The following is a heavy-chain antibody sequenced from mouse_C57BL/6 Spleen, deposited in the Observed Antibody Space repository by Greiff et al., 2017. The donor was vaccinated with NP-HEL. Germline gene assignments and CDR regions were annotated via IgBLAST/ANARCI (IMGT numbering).Heavy chain of an antibody. V-gene: IGHV5-9*01. Sequence: DVMLVESGGGLVKPGGSLKLSCAASGFTFSSYTMSWVRQTPEKRLEWVATISGGGGNTYYPDSVKGRFTISRDNAKNTLYLQMSSLRSEDTALYYCARRGGYGGYAMDYWGQGTSVTVSS. CDR1: GFTFSSYT. J-gene: IGHJ4*01. D-gene: IGHD2-2*01. CDR2: ISGGGGNT. CDR3: ARRGGYGGYAMDY.